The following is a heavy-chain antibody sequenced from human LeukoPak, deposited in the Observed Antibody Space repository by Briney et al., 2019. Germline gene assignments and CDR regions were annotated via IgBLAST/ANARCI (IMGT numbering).Heavy chain of an antibody. D-gene: IGHD6-19*01. J-gene: IGHJ4*02. Sequence: PSETLSLTCTVSGGSISSSSYYWGWIRQPPGQGLEWIGSIYYSGSTYYNPSLKSRVTISVDTSKNQFSLKLSSVTAADTAVYYCARVGSGWLFDYWGQGTLVTVSS. V-gene: IGHV4-39*07. CDR2: IYYSGST. CDR1: GGSISSSSYY. CDR3: ARVGSGWLFDY.